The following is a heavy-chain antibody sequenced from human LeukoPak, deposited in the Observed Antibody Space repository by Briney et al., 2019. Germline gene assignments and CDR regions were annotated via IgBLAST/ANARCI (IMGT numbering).Heavy chain of an antibody. Sequence: GASVKVSCKASGYTFTSYGISWVRQAPGQGLEWMGWISAYNGNTNYAQKLQDRVTMTTDTSTNTAYMELRSLRSDDTAVYYCAREAAAGMGAQMDVWGQGTTVTVSS. CDR2: ISAYNGNT. CDR3: AREAAAGMGAQMDV. D-gene: IGHD6-13*01. V-gene: IGHV1-18*01. CDR1: GYTFTSYG. J-gene: IGHJ6*02.